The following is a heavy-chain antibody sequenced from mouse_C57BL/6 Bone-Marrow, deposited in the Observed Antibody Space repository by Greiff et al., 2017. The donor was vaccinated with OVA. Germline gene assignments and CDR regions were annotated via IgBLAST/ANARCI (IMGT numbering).Heavy chain of an antibody. CDR1: GFTFSSYA. D-gene: IGHD4-1*01. CDR2: ISDGGSYT. CDR3: ASELGRYCDV. J-gene: IGHJ1*03. Sequence: VKVVESGGGLVKPGGSLKLSCAASGFTFSSYAMSWVRQTPEKRLEWVATISDGGSYTYYPDNVKGRFTISRDNAKNNLYLQMSHLKSEDTAMYYCASELGRYCDVWGTGTTVTVSS. V-gene: IGHV5-4*03.